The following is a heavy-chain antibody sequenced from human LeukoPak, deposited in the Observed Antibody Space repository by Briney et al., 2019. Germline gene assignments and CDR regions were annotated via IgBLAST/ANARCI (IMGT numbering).Heavy chain of an antibody. CDR3: ASNTRAPLLLSHWFDP. V-gene: IGHV4-34*01. CDR1: GGSFSGYY. J-gene: IGHJ5*02. CDR2: INHSGST. Sequence: SETLSLTCAVYGGSFSGYYWSWIRQPPGKGLEWIGEINHSGSTNYNPSLKSRVTISVDTSKNQFSLKLSSVTAADTAVYYCASNTRAPLLLSHWFDPWGQGTLVTVSS. D-gene: IGHD2-15*01.